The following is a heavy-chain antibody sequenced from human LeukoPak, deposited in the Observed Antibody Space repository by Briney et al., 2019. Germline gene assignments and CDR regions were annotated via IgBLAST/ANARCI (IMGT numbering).Heavy chain of an antibody. V-gene: IGHV3-9*01. CDR2: ISWNSGSI. CDR1: GFTFDDYA. CDR3: AKGLGRIATGVDY. D-gene: IGHD6-25*01. J-gene: IGHJ4*02. Sequence: GGSLRLSCAASGFTFDDYAMHWVRQAPGKGLEGVSGISWNSGSIGYADSVKGRFTSSRDNAKNSLYLQMNSLRAEDTALYYCAKGLGRIATGVDYWGQGTLVTVPS.